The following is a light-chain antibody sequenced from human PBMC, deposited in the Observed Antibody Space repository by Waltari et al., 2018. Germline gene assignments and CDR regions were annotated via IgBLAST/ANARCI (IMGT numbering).Light chain of an antibody. CDR1: QSVSDH. CDR2: GAS. CDR3: QQYDDWPPWT. Sequence: IVMTQSPATLSVSPGERATLSCRASQSVSDHLAWYQQKPGQAPSLLIYGASTRATGIPARFSGSGSGTEFTLTISSLQSEDFAVYFCQQYDDWPPWTFGQGTKVEMK. V-gene: IGKV3-15*01. J-gene: IGKJ1*01.